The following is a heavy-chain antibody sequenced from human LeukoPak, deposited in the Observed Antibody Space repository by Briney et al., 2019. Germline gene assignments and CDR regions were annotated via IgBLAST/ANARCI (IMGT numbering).Heavy chain of an antibody. CDR2: IHYGGST. J-gene: IGHJ4*02. CDR1: GGSISISSYY. V-gene: IGHV4-39*07. Sequence: SETLSLTCTVPGGSISISSYYWGWIRQPPGKGLEWIGSIHYGGSTNYNPSLKSRVTISVDTSKNQFSLKLNSVTAADTAVYYCARGGKYYDILTGYYAPSYFDFWGQGTLVTVSS. D-gene: IGHD3-9*01. CDR3: ARGGKYYDILTGYYAPSYFDF.